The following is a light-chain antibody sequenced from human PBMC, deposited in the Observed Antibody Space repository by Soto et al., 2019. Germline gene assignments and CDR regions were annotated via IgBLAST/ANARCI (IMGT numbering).Light chain of an antibody. CDR3: QQYNSYPFT. J-gene: IGKJ3*01. Sequence: DIQMTQSPSTLSASVGDRVTITCRASQSISSWLAWYQQKPGKAPNLLIYDASSLQSGVPSRFNGSGSGTEFTLAISSLQPDDFATYYCQQYNSYPFTFGPGTKVDIK. CDR2: DAS. V-gene: IGKV1-5*01. CDR1: QSISSW.